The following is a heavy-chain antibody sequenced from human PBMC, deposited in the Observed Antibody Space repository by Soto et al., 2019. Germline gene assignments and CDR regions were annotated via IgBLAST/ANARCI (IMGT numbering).Heavy chain of an antibody. Sequence: QVQLQESGSGLVKPSQTLSLTCAVSGGSITSGGYSWCWIRQPPGKGLEWIGSIYHRGSTYYNPSLKSRITISLDCSKNQFPLTVNSVAAVDTAVYYCARVAGDGWYDAWGQGTLVTVSS. CDR2: IYHRGST. CDR3: ARVAGDGWYDA. CDR1: GGSITSGGYS. J-gene: IGHJ5*02. V-gene: IGHV4-30-2*01.